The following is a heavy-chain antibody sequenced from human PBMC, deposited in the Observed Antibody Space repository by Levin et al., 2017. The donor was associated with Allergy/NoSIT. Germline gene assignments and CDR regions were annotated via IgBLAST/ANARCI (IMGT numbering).Heavy chain of an antibody. V-gene: IGHV4-4*02. CDR3: AARAYSEGRTFDY. J-gene: IGHJ4*02. CDR1: GGSISTSTW. D-gene: IGHD5-18*01. Sequence: GSLRLSCAVSGGSISTSTWWSWVRQPPGKGLEWIGEIYHSGSTNYNSTLKSRVTISVDKSNNQFSLKVSSVTAADTAVYYCAARAYSEGRTFDYWGQGTLVTVSS. CDR2: IYHSGST.